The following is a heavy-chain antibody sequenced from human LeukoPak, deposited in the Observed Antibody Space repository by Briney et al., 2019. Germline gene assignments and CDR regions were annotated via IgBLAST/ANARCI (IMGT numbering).Heavy chain of an antibody. CDR1: GYTFTCYY. V-gene: IGHV1-2*02. CDR2: INPNSGGT. D-gene: IGHD5-18*01. J-gene: IGHJ4*02. Sequence: GASVKVSCKASGYTFTCYYIHWVRQAPGQGLEWKGWINPNSGGTNHPQKFQGRVTMTRDTSISTAYMELSRLRSDDTAVYYCARLEYSYGFDYWGQGTLVTVSS. CDR3: ARLEYSYGFDY.